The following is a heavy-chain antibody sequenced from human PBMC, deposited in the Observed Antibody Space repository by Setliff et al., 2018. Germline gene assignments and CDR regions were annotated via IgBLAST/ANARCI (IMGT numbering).Heavy chain of an antibody. Sequence: ASVKVSCKASGYTFSSSGITWVRQAPGQGLEWMGWISAYSGNTNYAQKFQGRVTMTTDSSTSAAYMELRSLRSDDTAVYYCAISSLSICSGGTCPNAFEIWGQGTMVTVS. CDR2: ISAYSGNT. D-gene: IGHD2-15*01. CDR1: GYTFSSSG. J-gene: IGHJ3*02. V-gene: IGHV1-18*01. CDR3: AISSLSICSGGTCPNAFEI.